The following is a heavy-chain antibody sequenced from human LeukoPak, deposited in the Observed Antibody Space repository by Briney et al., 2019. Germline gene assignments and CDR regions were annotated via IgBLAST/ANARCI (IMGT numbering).Heavy chain of an antibody. Sequence: SETLSLTCAVYGGSFSGYYWSWIRQPPGKGLEWIGEINHSGSTNYNPSLKSRVTISVDTSKNQFSLKLSSVTAADTAVYYCARLGHCSGGSCYLDAFDIWGQGTMVTVSS. CDR2: INHSGST. V-gene: IGHV4-34*01. D-gene: IGHD2-15*01. J-gene: IGHJ3*02. CDR3: ARLGHCSGGSCYLDAFDI. CDR1: GGSFSGYY.